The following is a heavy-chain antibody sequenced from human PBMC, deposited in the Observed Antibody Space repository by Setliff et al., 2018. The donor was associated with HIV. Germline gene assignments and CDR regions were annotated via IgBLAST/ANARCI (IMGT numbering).Heavy chain of an antibody. V-gene: IGHV4-4*07. CDR1: GGSISSFY. CDR2: IYTSGSS. CDR3: ARRRDGYNSAPWRNDY. J-gene: IGHJ4*02. Sequence: PSETLSLTCNVSGGSISSFYWSWIRQPAGKGLEWIGRIYTSGSSNYNPSLRSRVTMSVDTSKNQFSLKLSSVTAADTAVYYCARRRDGYNSAPWRNDYWGQGTLVTVS. D-gene: IGHD5-12*01.